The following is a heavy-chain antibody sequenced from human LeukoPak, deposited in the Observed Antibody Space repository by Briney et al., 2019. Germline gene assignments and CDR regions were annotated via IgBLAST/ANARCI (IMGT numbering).Heavy chain of an antibody. CDR2: INHSGST. J-gene: IGHJ6*03. Sequence: SETLSLTCAVYGGSFSGYYWSWIRQPPGKGLEWIGEINHSGSTNYNPSLKSRVTISVDTSKNQFSLKLSSVTAADTAVYYCARLTMVRGVIKMHYMDVWGKRTTVTVSS. CDR1: GGSFSGYY. D-gene: IGHD3-10*01. V-gene: IGHV4-34*01. CDR3: ARLTMVRGVIKMHYMDV.